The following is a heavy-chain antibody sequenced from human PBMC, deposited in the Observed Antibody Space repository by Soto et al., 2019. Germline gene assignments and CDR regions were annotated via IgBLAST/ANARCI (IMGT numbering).Heavy chain of an antibody. Sequence: QITLKESGPTLVKHTQTLTLTCTFSGFSLSSIGVGVGWIRQPPGKALAWLGILYWDDDKHYSPSLKSRISIAKDTSKDQVVLTLTNMDPVDTATYYCAHTSVVVPTAHDAFDVWGQGTMVTVSS. CDR2: LYWDDDK. V-gene: IGHV2-5*02. J-gene: IGHJ3*01. CDR3: AHTSVVVPTAHDAFDV. D-gene: IGHD2-2*01. CDR1: GFSLSSIGVG.